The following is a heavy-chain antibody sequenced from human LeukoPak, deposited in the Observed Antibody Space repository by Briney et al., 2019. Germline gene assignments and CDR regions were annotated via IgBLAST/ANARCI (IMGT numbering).Heavy chain of an antibody. CDR1: GGSISSYY. CDR2: IYTSGST. Sequence: KPSETLSLTCTVSGGSISSYYWSWIRQPAGKGLEWIGRIYTSGSTNYNPSLKSRVTMSVDTSKNQFSLKLSSVTAADTAVYYCARQDRSSRWTTYYFDFWGQGTLVTVSS. V-gene: IGHV4-4*07. J-gene: IGHJ4*02. D-gene: IGHD6-13*01. CDR3: ARQDRSSRWTTYYFDF.